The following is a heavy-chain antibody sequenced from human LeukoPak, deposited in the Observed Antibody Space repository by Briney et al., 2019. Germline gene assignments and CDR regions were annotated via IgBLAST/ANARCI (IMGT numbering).Heavy chain of an antibody. D-gene: IGHD3-22*01. CDR3: ARGGTYYYDSSGYYV. V-gene: IGHV1-69*05. CDR1: GGSFSNYA. Sequence: ASVKVSCKASGGSFSNYAITWVRQAPGQGLEWMGGFIPMFGTANYAQNFQDRVTITTDESASTAYMDLSSLRSEDTAVYYCARGGTYYYDSSGYYVWGQGTLVTVSS. CDR2: FIPMFGTA. J-gene: IGHJ4*02.